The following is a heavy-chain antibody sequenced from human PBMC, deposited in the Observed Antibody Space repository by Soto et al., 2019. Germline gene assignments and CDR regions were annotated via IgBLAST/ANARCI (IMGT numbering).Heavy chain of an antibody. CDR1: GGSISGGVHS. J-gene: IGHJ2*01. D-gene: IGHD2-8*01. CDR3: AREIMPLTNDWYFDL. V-gene: IGHV4-30-4*01. CDR2: IFDSGST. Sequence: QVQLQESGPGLVKPSETLSLTCPVSGGSISGGVHSWSWIRQPPGKGLEWIGHIFDSGSTYYNPSLKSRLTLSVDTSKNQFSLRLSSVTAADTAVYYCAREIMPLTNDWYFDLWGRGTLVTVSS.